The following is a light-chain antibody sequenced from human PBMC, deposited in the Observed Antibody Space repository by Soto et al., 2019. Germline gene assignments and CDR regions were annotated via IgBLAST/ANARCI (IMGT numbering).Light chain of an antibody. CDR3: QHYGSSPTP. CDR2: GAS. J-gene: IGKJ2*01. V-gene: IGKV3-20*01. CDR1: QSVSSSY. Sequence: EIVLTQSPGTLSLSPGDRATLSCRASQSVSSSYLAWYQQRPGQAPGLLIYGASTRATGIPVRFSGSGSGTDFTLTISRLEPEDFAMNYCQHYGSSPTPFGQGTKVEIK.